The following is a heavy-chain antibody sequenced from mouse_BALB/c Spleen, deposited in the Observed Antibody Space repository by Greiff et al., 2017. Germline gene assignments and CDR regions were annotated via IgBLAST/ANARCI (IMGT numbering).Heavy chain of an antibody. J-gene: IGHJ4*01. CDR1: GYTFSSYW. CDR3: ARDLAYYYAMDY. CDR2: ILPGSGST. Sequence: VQLQQSGAELMKPGGSVKISCKATGYTFSSYWIEWVKQRPGHGLEWIGEILPGSGSTNYNEKFKGKATFTADTSSNTAYMQLSSLTSEDSAVYYCARDLAYYYAMDYWGQGTSVTVSS. V-gene: IGHV1-9*01.